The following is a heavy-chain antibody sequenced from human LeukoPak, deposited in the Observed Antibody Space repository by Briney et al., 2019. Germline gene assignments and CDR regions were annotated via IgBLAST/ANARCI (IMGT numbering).Heavy chain of an antibody. Sequence: SETLSLTCTVSGGSISSYYWSWIRQPPGKGLEWIGYIYYSGSTNYNPSLKSRVTISVDTSKNQFSLKLSSVTAADTAVYYCARGAGYYPHFDYWGQGTLVTVSS. V-gene: IGHV4-59*01. D-gene: IGHD3-22*01. CDR3: ARGAGYYPHFDY. CDR2: IYYSGST. J-gene: IGHJ4*02. CDR1: GGSISSYY.